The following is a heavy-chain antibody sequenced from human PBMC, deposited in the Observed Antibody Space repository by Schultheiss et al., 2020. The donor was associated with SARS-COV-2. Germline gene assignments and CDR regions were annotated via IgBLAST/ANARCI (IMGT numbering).Heavy chain of an antibody. J-gene: IGHJ4*02. D-gene: IGHD1-1*01. CDR3: ARWRVSRGLTTRHYFDY. Sequence: GGSLRLSCAASGFTFSNAWMSWVRQAPGKGLEWVANIKQDGSEKYYVDSVKGRFTISRDNAKNSLYLQMNSLRAEDTAVYYCARWRVSRGLTTRHYFDYWGQGTLVTVSS. CDR1: GFTFSNAW. V-gene: IGHV3-7*01. CDR2: IKQDGSEK.